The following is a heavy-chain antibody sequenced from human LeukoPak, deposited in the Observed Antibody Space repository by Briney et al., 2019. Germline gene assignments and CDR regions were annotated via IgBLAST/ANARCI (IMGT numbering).Heavy chain of an antibody. CDR3: ARRAAAGICFYY. D-gene: IGHD6-13*01. Sequence: PGGSLRLSCAVSGFTFSDYYMSWIRQAPGKGLEWVSYISSGGSTISHAYSGNGRFTISRDNAENSLYLQMNSLRAEDTAVYYCARRAAAGICFYYWGQGTLVTVSS. J-gene: IGHJ4*02. CDR1: GFTFSDYY. CDR2: ISSGGSTI. V-gene: IGHV3-11*01.